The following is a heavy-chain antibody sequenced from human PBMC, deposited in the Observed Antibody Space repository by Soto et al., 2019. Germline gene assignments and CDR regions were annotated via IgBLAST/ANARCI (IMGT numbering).Heavy chain of an antibody. J-gene: IGHJ1*01. CDR1: GFTFSNAW. CDR2: IKSKTEGGTT. CDR3: ARVLELSSPNGICYTKDLQR. V-gene: IGHV3-15*01. D-gene: IGHD2-8*01. Sequence: EVQLVESGGVLVKPGGSLRLSCAASGFTFSNAWMSWVRQAPGKGLEWLGRIKSKTEGGTTEYGAPVKGRFTISRDDTKLTCNLQMTMLKTEDTAVNFCARVLELSSPNGICYTKDLQRWGLGTLVTVSS.